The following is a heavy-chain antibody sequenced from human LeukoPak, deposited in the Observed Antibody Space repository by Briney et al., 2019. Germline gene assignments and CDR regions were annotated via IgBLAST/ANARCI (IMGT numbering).Heavy chain of an antibody. CDR1: GFTFSNYA. D-gene: IGHD3-22*01. Sequence: GGSLRLSCAASGFTFSNYAMSWVRQAPGKGLEWVSSISGSGGSTYYADSVKGRFTISRDNSKNTLFLQMNSLRAEDTALYYCARDYDSSGYSDAFDIWGQGTMVTVSS. CDR3: ARDYDSSGYSDAFDI. CDR2: ISGSGGST. V-gene: IGHV3-23*01. J-gene: IGHJ3*02.